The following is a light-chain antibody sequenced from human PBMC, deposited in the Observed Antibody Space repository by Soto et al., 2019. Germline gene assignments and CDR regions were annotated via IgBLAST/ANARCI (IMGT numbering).Light chain of an antibody. J-gene: IGKJ5*01. Sequence: DIQLTQSPSFLSASVGDRVTITCRASQGISSYLAWYQQKPGKAPKLLIYAASTLKSGVPSRFSGSGSGTEVTLTISSLQPEDFATYYCQQLNSFPITFGQATRLEIK. V-gene: IGKV1-9*01. CDR3: QQLNSFPIT. CDR1: QGISSY. CDR2: AAS.